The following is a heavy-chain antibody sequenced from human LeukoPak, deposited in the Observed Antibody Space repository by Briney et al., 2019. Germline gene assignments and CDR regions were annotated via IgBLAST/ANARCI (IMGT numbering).Heavy chain of an antibody. V-gene: IGHV4-4*02. CDR2: IYHSGSP. J-gene: IGHJ4*02. CDR3: AAGGNYYGSGSYN. CDR1: GGSISSNNW. Sequence: SGTLSLTCAVSGGSISSNNWWGWVRQPPGKGLEWIGEIYHSGSPNYNPSLKSRVTISVDKSRNHFSLNLSSVTAADTAVYYCAAGGNYYGSGSYNWGQGTLVTVSS. D-gene: IGHD3-10*01.